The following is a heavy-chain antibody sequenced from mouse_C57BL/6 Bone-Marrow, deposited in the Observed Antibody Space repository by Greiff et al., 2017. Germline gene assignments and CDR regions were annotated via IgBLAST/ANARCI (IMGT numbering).Heavy chain of an antibody. CDR1: GFTFSDYG. V-gene: IGHV5-17*01. D-gene: IGHD2-4*01. J-gene: IGHJ3*01. CDR3: ARKRLRRTGFAY. CDR2: ISSGSSTI. Sequence: EVQGVESGGGLVKPGGSLTLSCAASGFTFSDYGMHWVRQAPEKGLEWVAYISSGSSTIYYADTVKGRFTISRDNAKNTLFLQMTSLRSEDTAMYYCARKRLRRTGFAYWGQGTLVTVSA.